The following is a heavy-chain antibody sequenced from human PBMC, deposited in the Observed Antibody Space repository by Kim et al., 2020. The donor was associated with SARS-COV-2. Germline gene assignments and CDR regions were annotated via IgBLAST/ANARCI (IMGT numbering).Heavy chain of an antibody. CDR1: GFSLTNIRMG. Sequence: SGPTLVNPTETLTLTCTVSGFSLTNIRMGVSWIRQPPGKALEWLAHIFSNDETSYSTSLRSRLTVSEDTSKSQVVLTMTNMDPVDTATYYCARVGQCISTSCFFYYYGMDVWGQGTTVTVSS. J-gene: IGHJ6*02. CDR2: IFSNDET. D-gene: IGHD2-2*01. CDR3: ARVGQCISTSCFFYYYGMDV. V-gene: IGHV2-26*01.